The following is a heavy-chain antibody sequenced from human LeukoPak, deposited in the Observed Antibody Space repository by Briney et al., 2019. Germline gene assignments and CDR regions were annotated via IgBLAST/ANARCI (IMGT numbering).Heavy chain of an antibody. Sequence: GGSLRLSCAASGFTFSSYSVNWVRQAPGKGLEWVSFISGSSSTIYYADSVKGRFTISRDNAKNSLYLQMNSLRDEDTAVYYCARYNRGAFDIWGQGTKVTVSS. V-gene: IGHV3-48*02. CDR3: ARYNRGAFDI. CDR1: GFTFSSYS. J-gene: IGHJ3*02. CDR2: ISGSSSTI. D-gene: IGHD1-14*01.